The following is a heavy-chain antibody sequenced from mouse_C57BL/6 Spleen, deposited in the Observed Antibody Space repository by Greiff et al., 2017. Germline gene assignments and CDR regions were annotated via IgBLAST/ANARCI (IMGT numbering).Heavy chain of an antibody. V-gene: IGHV1-7*01. J-gene: IGHJ2*01. Sequence: VQLVESGAELAKPGASVKLSCKASGYTFTSYGMHWVKQRPGQGLEWIGYINLSSGYTKYNQKFKDKATLTADKSSSTAYMQLSSLTYEGSAVYYCARASLYDYWDQGTTLTVST. CDR3: ARASLYDY. D-gene: IGHD6-1*01. CDR2: INLSSGYT. CDR1: GYTFTSYG.